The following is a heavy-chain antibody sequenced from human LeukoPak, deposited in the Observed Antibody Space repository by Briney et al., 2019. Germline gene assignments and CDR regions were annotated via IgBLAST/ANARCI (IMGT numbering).Heavy chain of an antibody. D-gene: IGHD3-10*01. CDR1: GFTFSSYG. CDR2: IWYDGSNK. V-gene: IGHV3-33*01. Sequence: GRSLRLSCAASGFTFSSYGMHWVRQAPGKGLEWVAVIWYDGSNKYYADSVKGRFTISRDNSKNTLYLQMNSLRAEDTAVYYCARVRGVRGVTLYYLDYWGQGTLVTVSS. CDR3: ARVRGVRGVTLYYLDY. J-gene: IGHJ4*02.